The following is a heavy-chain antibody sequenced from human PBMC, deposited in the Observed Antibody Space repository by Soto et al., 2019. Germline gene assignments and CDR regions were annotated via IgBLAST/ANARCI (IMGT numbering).Heavy chain of an antibody. Sequence: EVQLVESGGGLVKPGESLRLSCAASGFIFTNAWMNWVRQAPGKGLEWVGRIKSKTDGGTIDYTAPVKGRFTISRDDSKNTLYLQMISLEIDDTGVYYCTTGVGATRNYWGQGALVTVSS. D-gene: IGHD1-26*01. CDR3: TTGVGATRNY. J-gene: IGHJ4*02. V-gene: IGHV3-15*07. CDR2: IKSKTDGGTI. CDR1: GFIFTNAW.